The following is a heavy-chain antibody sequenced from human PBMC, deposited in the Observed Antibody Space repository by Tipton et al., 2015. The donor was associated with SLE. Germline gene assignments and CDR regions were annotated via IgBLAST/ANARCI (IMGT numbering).Heavy chain of an antibody. CDR3: ARQGGPTVTPAVDY. CDR2: IYYSRST. Sequence: TLSLTCTVSGGPISSSSYYWGWIRQPPGKGLEWIGSIYYSRSTYYNPSLKSRVTISVDTSKNQFSLKLSSVTAADTAVYYCARQGGPTVTPAVDYWGQGTLVTVSS. D-gene: IGHD4-11*01. CDR1: GGPISSSSYY. J-gene: IGHJ4*02. V-gene: IGHV4-39*07.